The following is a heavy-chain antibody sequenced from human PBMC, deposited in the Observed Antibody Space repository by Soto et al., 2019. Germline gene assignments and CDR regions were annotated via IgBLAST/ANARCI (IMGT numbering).Heavy chain of an antibody. CDR3: AIGGLWIVFGCFPLDY. Sequence: PGESLKISCQASGYSFSDYWIGWVRQKPGEGLQWMGIIYPADSDTKYNPSFQGQVTISADESTNTAYLQWTSLKASDTAMYYCAIGGLWIVFGCFPLDYGGRGPRVTGSS. CDR2: IYPADSDT. D-gene: IGHD3-3*01. J-gene: IGHJ4*02. CDR1: GYSFSDYW. V-gene: IGHV5-51*01.